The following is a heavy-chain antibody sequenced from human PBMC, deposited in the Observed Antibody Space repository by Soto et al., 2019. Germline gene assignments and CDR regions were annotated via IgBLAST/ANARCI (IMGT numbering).Heavy chain of an antibody. Sequence: TCTVSGGSVSTGMKYWGWVRQPPGKALEFIGYMYKTGETLLNSSLKSRVTLSMETSKNQFSLTLSSVTAADTAVYFCMKAHESGDFLGMSVWGPGTTVTVS. CDR3: MKAHESGDFLGMSV. J-gene: IGHJ6*02. V-gene: IGHV4-61*01. CDR2: MYKTGET. CDR1: GGSVSTGMKY. D-gene: IGHD3-10*01.